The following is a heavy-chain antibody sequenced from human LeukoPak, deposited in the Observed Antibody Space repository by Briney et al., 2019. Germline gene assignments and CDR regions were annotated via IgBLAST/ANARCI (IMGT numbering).Heavy chain of an antibody. D-gene: IGHD4-17*01. V-gene: IGHV1-46*01. CDR1: GYTFTSYF. CDR3: ARDRYGDPPFDY. J-gene: IGHJ4*02. CDR2: INPSSGNT. Sequence: ASVKVSCKTSGYTFTSYFVHWVRQAPGQGLEWMGIINPSSGNTSSAQKFQGRVSMTKDTSTSTVYVELSSLRSEDTAVYYCARDRYGDPPFDYWGQGTLVTVSS.